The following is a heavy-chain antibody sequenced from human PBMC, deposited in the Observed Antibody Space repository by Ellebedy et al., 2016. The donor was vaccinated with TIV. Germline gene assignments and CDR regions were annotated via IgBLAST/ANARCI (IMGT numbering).Heavy chain of an antibody. Sequence: GGSLRLSXAASGFTFSDYGMHWVRQAPGKGLEWVAVIWYDGSKQYYADSVKGRFTISRDNSKNKLYLQMNSLRAEDTAVYFCAKEGEWELRNWIDPWGQGTLVTVSS. D-gene: IGHD1-26*01. J-gene: IGHJ5*02. CDR3: AKEGEWELRNWIDP. CDR2: IWYDGSKQ. CDR1: GFTFSDYG. V-gene: IGHV3-33*06.